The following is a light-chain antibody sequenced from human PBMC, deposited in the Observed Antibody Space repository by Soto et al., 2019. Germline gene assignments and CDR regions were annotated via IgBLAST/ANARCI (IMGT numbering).Light chain of an antibody. CDR3: QLYGSSPLT. CDR2: GAS. J-gene: IGKJ4*01. V-gene: IGKV3-20*01. CDR1: QSVSSSY. Sequence: DIVLTQSPGTLSLSPGERATLSSRASQSVSSSYLAWYQQKPGQAPRLLIYGASIRATGIPDRFSGSGSGTDFTLTISRLEPEDFAVYYCQLYGSSPLTFGGGTKVEIK.